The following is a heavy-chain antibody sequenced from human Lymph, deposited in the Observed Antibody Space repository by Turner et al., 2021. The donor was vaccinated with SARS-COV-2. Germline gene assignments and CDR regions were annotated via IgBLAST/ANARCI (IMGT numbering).Heavy chain of an antibody. CDR1: GGTFSSYA. Sequence: QVQLVQSGAEVKKPGSSVKVSCKASGGTFSSYAISWVRQAPGQGLGWMGGIIPILRIATYAQKFQGRVTITADKSTSTAYMELSSRRSEDTAVFYCARVVGGFGELGYYYYYGMDVWGQGTTVTVSS. CDR2: IIPILRIA. D-gene: IGHD3-10*01. CDR3: ARVVGGFGELGYYYYYGMDV. J-gene: IGHJ6*02. V-gene: IGHV1-69*10.